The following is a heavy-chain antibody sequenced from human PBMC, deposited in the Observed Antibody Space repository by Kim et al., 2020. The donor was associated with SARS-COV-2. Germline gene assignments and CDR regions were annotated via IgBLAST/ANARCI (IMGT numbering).Heavy chain of an antibody. V-gene: IGHV1-46*01. J-gene: IGHJ3*02. CDR2: ISPRGDVA. D-gene: IGHD2-8*02. CDR3: ATEAPATGGLDI. Sequence: ASVKVSCKASGYTLASCYVHWVRQAPGQGPEWMGVISPRGDVARYAQRFQGRVTVTRDTATGTVYMALSILTSDDTAVYYCATEAPATGGLDIWGQGTMV. CDR1: GYTLASCY.